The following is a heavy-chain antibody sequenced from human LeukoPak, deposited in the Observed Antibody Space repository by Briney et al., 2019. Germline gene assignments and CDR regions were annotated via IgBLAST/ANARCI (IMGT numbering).Heavy chain of an antibody. CDR2: ISSSSSYI. J-gene: IGHJ4*02. CDR1: GFTFSSYS. Sequence: GGSLRLSCAASGFTFSSYSMNWVRQAPGKGLEWVSSISSSSSYIYYADSVKGRFTISRDNAKYSLYLQMNSLRAEDTAVYYCARVGGVQLWFDYWGQGTLVTVSS. V-gene: IGHV3-21*01. CDR3: ARVGGVQLWFDY. D-gene: IGHD5-18*01.